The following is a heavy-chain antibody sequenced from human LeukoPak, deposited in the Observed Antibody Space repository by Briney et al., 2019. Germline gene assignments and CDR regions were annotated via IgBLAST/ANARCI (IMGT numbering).Heavy chain of an antibody. CDR2: IYTSGST. D-gene: IGHD3-10*01. CDR1: GGSISSYY. CDR3: ARGHYGSGSYWPPYYYYYYMDA. Sequence: SETLSLTCTVSGGSISSYYWSWIRQPAGKGLEWIGRIYTSGSTNYNPSLKSRVTMSVDTSKNQFSLKLSSVTAADTAVYYCARGHYGSGSYWPPYYYYYYMDAWGKGTTVTVSS. J-gene: IGHJ6*03. V-gene: IGHV4-4*07.